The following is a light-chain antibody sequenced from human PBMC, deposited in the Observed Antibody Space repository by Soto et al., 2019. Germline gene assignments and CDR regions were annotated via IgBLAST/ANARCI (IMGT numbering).Light chain of an antibody. V-gene: IGLV2-8*01. CDR3: SSYAGSNNLV. CDR1: SSDIGNYNY. Sequence: ALTQPPSASGSPGQSVTISCTGTSSDIGNYNYVSWYQQHPGKAPKLMIYEVSKRPSGVPDRFSGSKSGNTASLTVSGLQAEDEADYYCSSYAGSNNLVFGGGTKVTVL. CDR2: EVS. J-gene: IGLJ2*01.